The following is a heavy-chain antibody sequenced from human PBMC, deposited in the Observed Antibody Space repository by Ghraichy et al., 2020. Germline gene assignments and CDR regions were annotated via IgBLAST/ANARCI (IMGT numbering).Heavy chain of an antibody. Sequence: ASVKVSCKASGYTFTGYYMHWVRQAPGQGLEWMGWINPNSGGTNYAQKFQGRVTMTRDTSISTAYMELSRLRSDDTAVYYCARVSSSGWYPLDYWGQGTLVTVSS. CDR1: GYTFTGYY. J-gene: IGHJ4*02. CDR2: INPNSGGT. D-gene: IGHD6-19*01. CDR3: ARVSSSGWYPLDY. V-gene: IGHV1-2*02.